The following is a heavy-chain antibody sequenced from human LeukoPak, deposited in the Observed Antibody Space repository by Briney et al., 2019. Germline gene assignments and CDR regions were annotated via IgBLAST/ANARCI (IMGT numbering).Heavy chain of an antibody. Sequence: GGSLRLSCAASGFTFSSYAMTWVRQAPGKGLDWVSGISGSGGSTYYADSVKGRFTISRDNSKNTLYLQMNSLRAEDTAVYYCAKDPDSSGWYYFDYWGQGTLVTVSS. V-gene: IGHV3-23*01. CDR1: GFTFSSYA. J-gene: IGHJ4*02. CDR2: ISGSGGST. CDR3: AKDPDSSGWYYFDY. D-gene: IGHD6-19*01.